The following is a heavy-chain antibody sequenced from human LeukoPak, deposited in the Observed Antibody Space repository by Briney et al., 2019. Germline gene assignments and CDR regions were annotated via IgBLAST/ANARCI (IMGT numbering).Heavy chain of an antibody. CDR3: AGEAGSGSFVLDY. V-gene: IGHV1-69*05. CDR1: GGTFSSYA. J-gene: IGHJ4*02. D-gene: IGHD3-10*01. CDR2: IIPIFGTA. Sequence: ASVKVSCKASGGTFSSYAISWVRQAPGHGLEWMGGIIPIFGTANYAQKFQGRVTITTDESTSTAYMELSSLRSEDTAVYYCAGEAGSGSFVLDYWGQGTLVTLSS.